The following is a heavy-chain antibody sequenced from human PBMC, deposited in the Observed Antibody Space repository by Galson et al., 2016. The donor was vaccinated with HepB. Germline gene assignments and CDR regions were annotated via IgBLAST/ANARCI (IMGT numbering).Heavy chain of an antibody. J-gene: IGHJ6*03. D-gene: IGHD3-10*01. CDR1: GSNFTTYW. CDR2: IDPSDSYT. Sequence: QSGAEVKKPGESLRISCKGSGSNFTTYWISWVRQMPGKGLELMGKIDPSDSYTNYSPSFQGHVTMSVDKSISTAYLQWSSLKASDTAMYYCARRGLDYYSMDVWGKGTTVTVSS. V-gene: IGHV5-10-1*01. CDR3: ARRGLDYYSMDV.